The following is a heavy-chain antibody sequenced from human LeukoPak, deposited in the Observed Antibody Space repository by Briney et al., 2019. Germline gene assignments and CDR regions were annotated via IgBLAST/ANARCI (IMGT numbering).Heavy chain of an antibody. Sequence: PSETLSLTCTVSGGSISSYYWSWIRQPPGKGLEWIGYIYTSGSTNYNPSLKSRVTISVDTSKNQFSLKLSSVTAADTAVYYCARLGGYSSSWSYYYYYYYMDVWGKGTTVTVSS. CDR3: ARLGGYSSSWSYYYYYYYMDV. CDR1: GGSISSYY. D-gene: IGHD6-13*01. V-gene: IGHV4-4*09. J-gene: IGHJ6*03. CDR2: IYTSGST.